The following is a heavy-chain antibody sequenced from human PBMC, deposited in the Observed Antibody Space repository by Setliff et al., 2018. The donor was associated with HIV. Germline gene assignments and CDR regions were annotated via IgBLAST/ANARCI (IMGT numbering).Heavy chain of an antibody. V-gene: IGHV4-61*02. CDR2: IYSSGST. CDR3: ARGLTARRVGNFDY. J-gene: IGHJ4*02. Sequence: SETLSLTCTVSGGSISSGSYYWSWIRQPAGKGLEWIGRIYSSGSTKYNPSLKSRVSISVDMSKNQFSLNLSSVTAADTAVYYCARGLTARRVGNFDYWGRGTLVTVSS. D-gene: IGHD6-6*01. CDR1: GGSISSGSYY.